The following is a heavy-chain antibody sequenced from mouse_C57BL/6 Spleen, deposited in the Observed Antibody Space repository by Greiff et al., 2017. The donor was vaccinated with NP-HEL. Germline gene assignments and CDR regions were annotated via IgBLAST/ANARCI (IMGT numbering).Heavy chain of an antibody. J-gene: IGHJ2*01. V-gene: IGHV1-64*01. D-gene: IGHD3-3*01. CDR3: AREGTRGYYFDY. CDR1: GYTFTSYW. Sequence: VQLQQPGAELVKPGASVKLSCKASGYTFTSYWMHWVKQRPGQGLEWIGMIHPNSGSTNYNEKFKSKATLTVDKSSSTAYMQLSSLTSEDSAVYYCAREGTRGYYFDYWGQGTTLTVSS. CDR2: IHPNSGST.